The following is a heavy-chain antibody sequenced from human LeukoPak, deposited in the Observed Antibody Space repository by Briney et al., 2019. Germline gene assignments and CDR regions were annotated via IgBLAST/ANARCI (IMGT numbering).Heavy chain of an antibody. CDR1: GFTFSSYS. V-gene: IGHV3-21*01. CDR3: ASAGERAYYYYYGMDV. CDR2: SSSSSSYI. Sequence: GGSLRLSCSASGFTFSSYSMNWVRQAPGKGLEWVSSSSSSSSYIYYADSVKGRFTISRDNAKNSLYLQMNSLGAEDTAVYYCASAGERAYYYYYGMDVWGQGTTVTVSS. J-gene: IGHJ6*02.